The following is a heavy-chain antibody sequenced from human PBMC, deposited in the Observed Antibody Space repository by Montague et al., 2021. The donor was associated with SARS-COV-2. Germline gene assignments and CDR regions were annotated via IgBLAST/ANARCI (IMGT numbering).Heavy chain of an antibody. V-gene: IGHV4-59*01. Sequence: SETLSLTCTVSGASMSDSYWGWVRQPPGKGPEWIGNIYSSGSTHYNPSLKSRVTISVDTSKSQFSLRLTSVTAADTAVYYCVREGRSRAYAMDYWGQGTLVTVSS. CDR2: IYSSGST. CDR1: GASMSDSY. J-gene: IGHJ4*02. CDR3: VREGRSRAYAMDY. D-gene: IGHD3-22*01.